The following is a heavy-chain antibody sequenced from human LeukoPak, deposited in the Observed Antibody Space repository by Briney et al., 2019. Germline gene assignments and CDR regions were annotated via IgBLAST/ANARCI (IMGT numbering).Heavy chain of an antibody. CDR3: ARDQTLPTDY. Sequence: SETLSLTCTVSGDSVSSGTYYWNWIRQPPGKGLEWIGYIYYSGSTNYNPSLKSRVTISVDTSKNQFSLKLSSVTAADTAVYYCARDQTLPTDYWGQGTLVTVSS. J-gene: IGHJ4*02. CDR1: GDSVSSGTYY. CDR2: IYYSGST. V-gene: IGHV4-61*01.